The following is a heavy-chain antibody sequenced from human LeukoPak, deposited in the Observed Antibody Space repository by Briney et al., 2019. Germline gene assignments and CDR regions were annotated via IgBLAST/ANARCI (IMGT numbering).Heavy chain of an antibody. D-gene: IGHD2-15*01. CDR2: IYYSGST. Sequence: SSETLSLTCTVSGGSISTDNYYWGWIRQPPGKGLEWIGYIYYSGSTNYNPSLKSRVTISVDTSKNQFSLKLSSVTAADTAVYYCARERIWDNWFDPWGQGTLVTVSS. CDR3: ARERIWDNWFDP. J-gene: IGHJ5*02. V-gene: IGHV4-61*01. CDR1: GGSISTDNYY.